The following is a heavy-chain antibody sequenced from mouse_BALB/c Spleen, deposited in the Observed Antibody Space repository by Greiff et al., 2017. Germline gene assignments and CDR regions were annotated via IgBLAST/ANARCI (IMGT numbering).Heavy chain of an antibody. CDR2: NNPNNGGT. Sequence: VQLQQSGPELVKPGASVKIPCKASGYTFTDYNMDWVKQSHGKSLEWIGDNNPNNGGTIYNQKFKGKATLTVDKSSSTAYMELRSLTSEDTAVYYCARGGITTVVGAMDYWGQGTSVTVSS. J-gene: IGHJ4*01. D-gene: IGHD1-1*01. CDR1: GYTFTDYN. V-gene: IGHV1-18*01. CDR3: ARGGITTVVGAMDY.